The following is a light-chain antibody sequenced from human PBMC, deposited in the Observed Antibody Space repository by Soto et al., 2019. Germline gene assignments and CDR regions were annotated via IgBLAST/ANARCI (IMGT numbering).Light chain of an antibody. CDR3: CSYAGSSTSYV. J-gene: IGLJ1*01. CDR2: EGC. V-gene: IGLV2-23*01. CDR1: SSDVGSYNL. Sequence: QSALTQPASVSGSPGQSITISCTGTSSDVGSYNLVSWYQQHPGKAPKLMIYEGCKRPSGVSNRFSGSKSGNTASLTISGLQAEDEADYYCCSYAGSSTSYVFGTGTKLTVL.